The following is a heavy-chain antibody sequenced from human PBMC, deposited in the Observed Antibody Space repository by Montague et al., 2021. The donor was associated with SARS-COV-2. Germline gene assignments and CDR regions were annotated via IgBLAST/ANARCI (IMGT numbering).Heavy chain of an antibody. V-gene: IGHV6-1*01. CDR3: ARIPVGSKYYFDF. CDR2: TYYRSKWYN. Sequence: CAISGDSVSSNIATWNWIRQFPSRGLEWLGRTYYRSKWYNDYAESVKSRITIDPDTSKHQLSLHLNSVTPEDTAVYYCARIPVGSKYYFDFWGQGTLVTVSS. D-gene: IGHD2-2*01. CDR1: GDSVSSNIAT. J-gene: IGHJ4*02.